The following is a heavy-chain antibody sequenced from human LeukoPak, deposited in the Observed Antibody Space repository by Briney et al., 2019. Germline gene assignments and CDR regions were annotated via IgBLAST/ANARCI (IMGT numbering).Heavy chain of an antibody. CDR2: ISYDGSNK. J-gene: IGHJ4*02. CDR1: GFTFSSSG. V-gene: IGHV3-30*03. CDR3: ARSGRAYSPDY. Sequence: PGGSLRLSCAASGFTFSSSGMHWVRQAPGKGLEWVAVISYDGSNKYYADSVKGRFTISRDNAKNSLYLQMNSLRAEDTAVYYCARSGRAYSPDYWGQGTLVTVSP. D-gene: IGHD3-16*01.